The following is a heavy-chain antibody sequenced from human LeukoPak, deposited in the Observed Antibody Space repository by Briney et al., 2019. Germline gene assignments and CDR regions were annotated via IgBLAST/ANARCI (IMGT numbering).Heavy chain of an antibody. Sequence: SETLSLTCAVYGGSFSGYYWSWIRQPPGKGLEWIGEINHSGSTNYNPSLKSRVTISVDTSKNQFSLKLSSVTAADTAVYYCARVTMIVVVNWFGPWGQGTLVTVSS. D-gene: IGHD3-22*01. CDR1: GGSFSGYY. CDR3: ARVTMIVVVNWFGP. V-gene: IGHV4-34*01. CDR2: INHSGST. J-gene: IGHJ5*02.